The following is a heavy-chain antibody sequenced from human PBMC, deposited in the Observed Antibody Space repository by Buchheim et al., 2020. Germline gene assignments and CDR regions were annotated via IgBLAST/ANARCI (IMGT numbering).Heavy chain of an antibody. V-gene: IGHV3-33*06. D-gene: IGHD6-13*01. J-gene: IGHJ6*02. CDR2: VWYDGSNK. Sequence: QVQLVESGGGVVQPGSSLTLSCAASGFAFGSYGMHWVRQAPGRGLEWVAVVWYDGSNKYYADSVKGRFTISRDNSKNTLYLQMNSLRAEDTAVYYCAKSTAAGTYYYGMDVWGQGTT. CDR1: GFAFGSYG. CDR3: AKSTAAGTYYYGMDV.